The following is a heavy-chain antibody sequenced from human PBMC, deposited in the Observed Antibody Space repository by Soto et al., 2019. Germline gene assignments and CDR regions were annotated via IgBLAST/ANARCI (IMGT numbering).Heavy chain of an antibody. CDR3: ARVGYDSSGYYKRYDY. Sequence: EVQLVESGGGLVQPGGSLRLSCAASGFTFSSYDMHWVRQATGKGLEWVSAIGTAGDTYYPGSVKGRFTISRENAKNSLYFQMNSLRAGDTAVYYCARVGYDSSGYYKRYDYWGQGTLVTVSS. J-gene: IGHJ4*02. CDR1: GFTFSSYD. D-gene: IGHD3-22*01. CDR2: IGTAGDT. V-gene: IGHV3-13*01.